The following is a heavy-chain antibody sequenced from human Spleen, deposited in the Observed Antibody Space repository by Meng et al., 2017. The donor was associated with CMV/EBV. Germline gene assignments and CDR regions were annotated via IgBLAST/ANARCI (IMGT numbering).Heavy chain of an antibody. CDR1: GYTFTDYY. Sequence: ASVKVSCKASGYTFTDYYIHWVRQAPGQGLEWMGRINPNSGLTNYAQKFQGRVTVTRAPSISTAYMEVRSLRSDDTAVYYCARDQGDSSNYYFASYGMDLWGPGTTVTVSS. CDR3: ARDQGDSSNYYFASYGMDL. J-gene: IGHJ6*02. CDR2: INPNSGLT. D-gene: IGHD3-22*01. V-gene: IGHV1-2*02.